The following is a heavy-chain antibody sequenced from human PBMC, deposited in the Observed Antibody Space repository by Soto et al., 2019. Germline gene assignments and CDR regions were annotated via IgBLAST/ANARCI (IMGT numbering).Heavy chain of an antibody. J-gene: IGHJ5*02. CDR2: INPNSGGT. V-gene: IGHV1-2*04. CDR1: GYTFTSCA. CDR3: ARGDSSGWYIGFDP. Sequence: ASVKVSCKASGYTFTSCAMHWVRQAPGQRLEWMGWINPNSGGTNYAQKFQGWVTMTRDTSISTAYMELSRLRSDDTAVYYCARGDSSGWYIGFDPWGQGTLVTVS. D-gene: IGHD6-19*01.